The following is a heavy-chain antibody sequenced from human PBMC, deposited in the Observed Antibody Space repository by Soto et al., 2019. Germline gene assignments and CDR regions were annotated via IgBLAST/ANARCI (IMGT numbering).Heavy chain of an antibody. V-gene: IGHV3-49*03. CDR1: GFSFSVYS. D-gene: IGHD3-10*01. Sequence: EVALVESGGALVEPGRSLRLSCIASGFSFSVYSMAWFRQAPGKGLEWVGFIRRTTSGATTESASSVQDRFIISRDDSRNIVYLQMSSLKIEDTAVYYCAREQGGITSIRGDVDYWGQGTLVTVSS. CDR2: IRRTTSGATT. CDR3: AREQGGITSIRGDVDY. J-gene: IGHJ4*02.